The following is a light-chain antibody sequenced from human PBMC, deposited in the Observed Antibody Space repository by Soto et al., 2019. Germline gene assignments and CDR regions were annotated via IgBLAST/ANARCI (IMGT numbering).Light chain of an antibody. CDR3: QQRANWPFT. Sequence: ETVLTQSPATLSLSPGERATLSCRASQSVSRFLAWYRQTPGQAPRLLIYDASNRATGIPARFSGSGSGTDFTLTISSLEPEDFAVYYCQQRANWPFTFGGGITVDIK. CDR2: DAS. J-gene: IGKJ4*01. CDR1: QSVSRF. V-gene: IGKV3-11*01.